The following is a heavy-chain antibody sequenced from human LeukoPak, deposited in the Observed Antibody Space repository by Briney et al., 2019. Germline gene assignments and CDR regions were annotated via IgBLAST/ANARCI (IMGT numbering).Heavy chain of an antibody. Sequence: GGSLEISWKGSGYSFTSYWIGWVRQMPGKGLEWMGIIYPGDSDTRYSPSFQGQVTISADKSISTAYLQWSSLKASDTAMYYCARQRFEESNWFDPWGQGTLVTVSS. D-gene: IGHD3-10*01. CDR2: IYPGDSDT. V-gene: IGHV5-51*01. CDR1: GYSFTSYW. CDR3: ARQRFEESNWFDP. J-gene: IGHJ5*02.